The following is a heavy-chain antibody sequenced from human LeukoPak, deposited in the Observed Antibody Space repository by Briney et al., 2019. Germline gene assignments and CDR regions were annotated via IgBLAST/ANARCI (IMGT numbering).Heavy chain of an antibody. Sequence: GGSLRLSCAASGFTFSSYEMNWVRQAPGKGLEWVSTISRSAVTIYYADSVKGRFTISRDNAKNSLYLQMNSLRTEDTAVYYCARVGVLSSSWLLYWGQGTLVTVSS. V-gene: IGHV3-48*03. CDR3: ARVGVLSSSWLLY. D-gene: IGHD6-6*01. J-gene: IGHJ4*02. CDR1: GFTFSSYE. CDR2: ISRSAVTI.